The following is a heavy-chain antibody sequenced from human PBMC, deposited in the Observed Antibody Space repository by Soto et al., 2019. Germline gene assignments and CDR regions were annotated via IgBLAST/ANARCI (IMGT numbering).Heavy chain of an antibody. D-gene: IGHD3-10*01. V-gene: IGHV4-59*01. CDR1: GGSISRYY. Sequence: SETLSLTCTVSGGSISRYYWNWIRQPPGQGLEWIGYIYYSGSTNYNPSLKSRVTISVDTSKNQFSLKLSSVTAADTAMYYCARAYRSGSYYQYYFAYWGQGTMVTVSS. CDR2: IYYSGST. J-gene: IGHJ4*02. CDR3: ARAYRSGSYYQYYFAY.